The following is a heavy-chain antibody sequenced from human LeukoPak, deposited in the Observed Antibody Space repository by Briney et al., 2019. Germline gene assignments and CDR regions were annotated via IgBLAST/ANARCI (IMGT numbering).Heavy chain of an antibody. CDR3: ARQVGTWFDP. CDR1: GGSISSYY. J-gene: IGHJ5*02. Sequence: SETLSLTCTVPGGSISSYYWSWIRQPPGKGLEWIGYIYYSGSTNYNPSLKSRVTISVDTSKNQFSLKLSSVTAADTAVYYCARQVGTWFDPWGQGTLVTVSS. D-gene: IGHD3-10*01. V-gene: IGHV4-59*08. CDR2: IYYSGST.